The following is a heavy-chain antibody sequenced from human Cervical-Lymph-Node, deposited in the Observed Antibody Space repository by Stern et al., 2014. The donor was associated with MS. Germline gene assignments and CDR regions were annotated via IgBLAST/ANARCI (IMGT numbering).Heavy chain of an antibody. CDR1: GSTFSKSA. D-gene: IGHD5-24*01. CDR2: ISRDGSNK. Sequence: VQLVESGGGVVPPGRSLRLSCADSGSTFSKSAMHWVRQAPGKGLEWVAVISRDGSNKQYGDSVKVRLAISRDNSRNTLSLEIYSLRAEDTAVYYCVRTETFYYYDGMDVWGHGTTVIVSS. V-gene: IGHV3-30*09. CDR3: VRTETFYYYDGMDV. J-gene: IGHJ6*02.